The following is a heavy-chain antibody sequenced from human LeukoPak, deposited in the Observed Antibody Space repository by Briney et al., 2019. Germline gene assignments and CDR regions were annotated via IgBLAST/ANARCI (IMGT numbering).Heavy chain of an antibody. CDR1: GFSFSGYG. J-gene: IGHJ4*02. CDR3: AALHTGTFVDY. V-gene: IGHV3-30*02. Sequence: GGSLRLSCAASGFSFSGYGMHWVRQVPGKGLEWVAFIRYDGSTKFYTDSLKGRFAISRDNSKNTLSLQMNSLRTEDTAVYYCAALHTGTFVDYWGQGTLVTVSS. CDR2: IRYDGSTK. D-gene: IGHD4-17*01.